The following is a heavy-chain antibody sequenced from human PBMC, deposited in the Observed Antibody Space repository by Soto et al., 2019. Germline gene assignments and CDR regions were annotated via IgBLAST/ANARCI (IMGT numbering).Heavy chain of an antibody. J-gene: IGHJ6*02. Sequence: QVQLVQSGAEVKKPGASVKVSCKASGYTFTSYGISWVRQAPGQGLEWMGWISAYNGNTNYAQKLQGRVTMTTDTSSSTDYVELRSLRSDDMAVYYCARGGSGYCSGGSCIPVPSYYYYYGMDVWGQGTTVTISS. V-gene: IGHV1-18*03. CDR1: GYTFTSYG. CDR2: ISAYNGNT. CDR3: ARGGSGYCSGGSCIPVPSYYYYYGMDV. D-gene: IGHD2-15*01.